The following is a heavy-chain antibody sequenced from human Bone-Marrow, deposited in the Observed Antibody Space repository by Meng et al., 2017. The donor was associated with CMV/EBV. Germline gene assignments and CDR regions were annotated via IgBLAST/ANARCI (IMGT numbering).Heavy chain of an antibody. CDR3: VVVPAASNYYYGMDV. V-gene: IGHV1-8*01. D-gene: IGHD2-2*01. CDR2: MNPNSGNT. CDR1: GYTFTSYD. Sequence: ASVKVSCKASGYTFTSYDINWVRQATGQGLEWMGWMNPNSGNTGYAQKFQGRVTITADKSTSTAYMELRSLRSEDTAVYYCVVVPAASNYYYGMDVWGQGTTVTVPS. J-gene: IGHJ6*02.